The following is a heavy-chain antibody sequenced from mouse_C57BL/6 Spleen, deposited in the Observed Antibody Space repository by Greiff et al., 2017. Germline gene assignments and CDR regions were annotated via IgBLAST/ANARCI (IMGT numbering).Heavy chain of an antibody. CDR2: IYPRSGNT. Sequence: VQLQQSGAELARPGASVKLSCKASGYTFTSYGISWVKQRTGQGLEWIGEIYPRSGNTYYNEKFKGKATLTADKSSSTAYMELRSLTSEDSAVYFCERGGDYYGSSLYYFDYWGQGTTLTVSS. V-gene: IGHV1-81*01. J-gene: IGHJ2*01. D-gene: IGHD1-1*01. CDR1: GYTFTSYG. CDR3: ERGGDYYGSSLYYFDY.